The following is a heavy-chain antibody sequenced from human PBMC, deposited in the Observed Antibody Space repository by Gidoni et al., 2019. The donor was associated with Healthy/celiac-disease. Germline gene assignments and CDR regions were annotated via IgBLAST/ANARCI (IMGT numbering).Heavy chain of an antibody. CDR3: ARGYPLRGYSYGRYDY. Sequence: QVQLQQWGAGLLKPSETLSLTCAVYGGSFSGYYWSWIRQPPGKGLEWIGEINHSGSTNYNPSLKSRVTISVDTSKNQFSLKLSSVTAADTAVYYCARGYPLRGYSYGRYDYWGQGTLVTVSS. CDR2: INHSGST. CDR1: GGSFSGYY. J-gene: IGHJ4*02. D-gene: IGHD5-18*01. V-gene: IGHV4-34*01.